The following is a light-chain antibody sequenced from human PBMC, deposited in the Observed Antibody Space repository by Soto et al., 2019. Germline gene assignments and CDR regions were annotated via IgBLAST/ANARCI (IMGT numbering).Light chain of an antibody. CDR3: QQYYSYPLT. CDR1: QGISSY. Sequence: AIRMTQSPSSVSASTGDRVTITCRASQGISSYLAWYQQKPGKAPKLLISAASTLQSGVPSRFSGSGSGTDFTLTINCLQSEDFATYYCQQYYSYPLTFAEGTKVEIK. V-gene: IGKV1-8*01. CDR2: AAS. J-gene: IGKJ4*01.